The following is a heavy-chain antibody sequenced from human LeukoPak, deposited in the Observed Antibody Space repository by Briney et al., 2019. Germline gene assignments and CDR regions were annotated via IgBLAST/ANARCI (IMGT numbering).Heavy chain of an antibody. Sequence: PGGSVRLSCAACGFTFSSYAMHGVRQAPGKGLEGEAVISYDGSNKFYADSVKGRFTISRDNSKNTLYLQMNSLRAEDTAVYYCARDIRDYGDYNWFDPWGQGTLVTVSS. CDR1: GFTFSSYA. J-gene: IGHJ5*02. CDR3: ARDIRDYGDYNWFDP. D-gene: IGHD4-17*01. V-gene: IGHV3-30*04. CDR2: ISYDGSNK.